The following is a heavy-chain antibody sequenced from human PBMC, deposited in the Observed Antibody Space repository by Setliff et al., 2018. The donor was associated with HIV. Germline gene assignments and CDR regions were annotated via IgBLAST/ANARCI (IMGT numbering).Heavy chain of an antibody. Sequence: PSETLSLTCTVYGGSFSDYYWSWIRQPPGKGLEWIGEINHSGTTIYSPSLKSRVTMSVDTSKNQFSLKLSSVTAADTAVYYCASPLGFRGEIDYWGQGTLVTVSS. J-gene: IGHJ4*02. V-gene: IGHV4-34*01. CDR1: GGSFSDYY. CDR2: INHSGTT. CDR3: ASPLGFRGEIDY. D-gene: IGHD3-10*01.